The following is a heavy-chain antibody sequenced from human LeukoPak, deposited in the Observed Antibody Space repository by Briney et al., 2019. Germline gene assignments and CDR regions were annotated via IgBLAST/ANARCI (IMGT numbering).Heavy chain of an antibody. CDR1: GFTVSSNY. J-gene: IGHJ4*02. V-gene: IGHV3-53*01. D-gene: IGHD5-18*01. Sequence: PGGSLRLSCAASGFTVSSNYMSWVRQAPGKGLEWGSVIYSGGSTYYADSVKGRFTISRDNSKNTLYLQMNSLRAEDTAVYYCARVSGYSYGHADYWGQGTLVTVS. CDR2: IYSGGST. CDR3: ARVSGYSYGHADY.